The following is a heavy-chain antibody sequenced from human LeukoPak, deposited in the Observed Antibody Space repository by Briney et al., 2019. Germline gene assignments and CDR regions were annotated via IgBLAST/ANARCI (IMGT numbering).Heavy chain of an antibody. CDR3: ARWTYP. Sequence: GGSLRLSCAASGFSVSDSFMSWVRQAPGKGLEWVSVIYSGGSAFYADSVKGRFTVFRDNSKNTMYLQMNNLRAEDTAVYYCARWTYPWGPGTLVAVSS. CDR1: GFSVSDSF. V-gene: IGHV3-53*01. D-gene: IGHD3/OR15-3a*01. J-gene: IGHJ5*02. CDR2: IYSGGSA.